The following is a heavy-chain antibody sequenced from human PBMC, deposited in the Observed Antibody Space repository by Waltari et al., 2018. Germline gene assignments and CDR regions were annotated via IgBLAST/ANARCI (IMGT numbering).Heavy chain of an antibody. D-gene: IGHD2-8*01. Sequence: QVQLVQSGAEVKKPGASVKVSCKASGYTFTGYYMHWVRQAPGQGLEWMGLINPNSGGTNYARKFQGRVTMTRDTSISTADMELSRLRSDDTAVDYGARGGAGTNGGPQDAFDIWGQGTMVTVSS. J-gene: IGHJ3*02. CDR2: INPNSGGT. CDR1: GYTFTGYY. CDR3: ARGGAGTNGGPQDAFDI. V-gene: IGHV1-2*06.